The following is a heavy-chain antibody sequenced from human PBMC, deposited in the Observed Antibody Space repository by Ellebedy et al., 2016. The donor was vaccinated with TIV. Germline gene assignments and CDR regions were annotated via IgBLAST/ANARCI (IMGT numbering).Heavy chain of an antibody. CDR1: GGTFSSYA. CDR3: AREGEEAFDI. V-gene: IGHV1-69*05. CDR2: IIPIFGTA. J-gene: IGHJ3*02. Sequence: SVKVSXKASGGTFSSYAISWVRQAPGQGLEWMGGIIPIFGTANYAQKFQGRVTMTRDTSISTAYMELSRLRSDDTAVYYCAREGEEAFDIWGQGTMVTVSS.